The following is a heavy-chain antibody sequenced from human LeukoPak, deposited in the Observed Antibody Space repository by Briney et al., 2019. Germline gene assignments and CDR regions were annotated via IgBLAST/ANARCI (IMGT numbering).Heavy chain of an antibody. CDR2: IYYSGST. Sequence: SETLSLTCTVSGGSISSGGYYWSWIRQHPGKGLEWIGYIYYSGSTYYNPSLKSRVTISVDTSKNQFSLKLSSVTAADTAVYYCARGSRVYNGSGRSPYYYGMDVWGQGTTVTVSS. CDR3: ARGSRVYNGSGRSPYYYGMDV. CDR1: GGSISSGGYY. V-gene: IGHV4-31*03. D-gene: IGHD3-10*01. J-gene: IGHJ6*02.